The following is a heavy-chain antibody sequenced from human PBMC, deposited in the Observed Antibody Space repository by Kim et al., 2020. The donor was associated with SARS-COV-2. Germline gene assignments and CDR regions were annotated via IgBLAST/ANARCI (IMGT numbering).Heavy chain of an antibody. CDR1: GYTFSNYA. D-gene: IGHD3-3*01. V-gene: IGHV1-3*01. Sequence: ASVKVSCKASGYTFSNYAMHWVRQAPGQRLEWMGWINAGSGNTEYSQKFQGRLIITRDTSASTAYMELSSLRSEDTAVDYCARGGAVLRFLEWLSSYCDYWGQGTLVTVSS. CDR3: ARGGAVLRFLEWLSSYCDY. J-gene: IGHJ4*02. CDR2: INAGSGNT.